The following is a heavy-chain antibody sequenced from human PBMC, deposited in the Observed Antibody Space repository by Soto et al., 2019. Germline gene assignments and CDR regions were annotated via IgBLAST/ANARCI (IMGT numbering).Heavy chain of an antibody. CDR3: ARVGTIFGVVIAWFDP. J-gene: IGHJ5*02. Sequence: QVQLQESGPGLVKPSQTLSLTCTVSGGSISSGGYYWSWIRQHPGKGLEWIGYIYYSGSTYYNPSLKSRVTISVDTSKNQFSLKLSSVTAADTAVYYCARVGTIFGVVIAWFDPWGQGTLVTVSS. CDR2: IYYSGST. V-gene: IGHV4-31*03. CDR1: GGSISSGGYY. D-gene: IGHD3-3*01.